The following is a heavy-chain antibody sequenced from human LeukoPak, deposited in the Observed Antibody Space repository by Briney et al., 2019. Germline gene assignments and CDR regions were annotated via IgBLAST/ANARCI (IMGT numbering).Heavy chain of an antibody. V-gene: IGHV3-30*18. CDR1: GFTFSSCG. J-gene: IGHJ4*02. CDR3: AKDGMGAFLEWLPFDY. CDR2: ISYDGSNK. Sequence: ETGGSLRLSCAASGFTFSSCGMHWVRQAPGKGLEWVAVISYDGSNKYYADSVKGRFTISRDNSKNTLFLEMNSLRAEDTAVYYCAKDGMGAFLEWLPFDYWGQGTLVTVSS. D-gene: IGHD3-3*02.